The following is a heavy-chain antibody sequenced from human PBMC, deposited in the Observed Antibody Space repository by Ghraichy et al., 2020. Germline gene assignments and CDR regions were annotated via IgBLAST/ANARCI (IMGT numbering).Heavy chain of an antibody. D-gene: IGHD6-19*01. CDR1: NGTINSSSNH. CDR3: ARASGIAVAGTGY. Sequence: SETLSLTCTVSNGTINSSSNHWGCIRQLPGKVPEWIGSIYYSGSTYYNPSLKSRVTISVDTSKNQFSLKLSSVTAADTAVYYCARASGIAVAGTGYWGQGTLVTVSS. J-gene: IGHJ4*02. V-gene: IGHV4-39*01. CDR2: IYYSGST.